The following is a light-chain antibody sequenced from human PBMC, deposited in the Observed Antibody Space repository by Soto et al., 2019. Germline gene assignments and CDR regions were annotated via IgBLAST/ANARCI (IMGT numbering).Light chain of an antibody. CDR1: QSIGRY. V-gene: IGKV1-39*01. J-gene: IGKJ2*01. Sequence: IQVTQSPSSLSASVGDRVTITCRASQSIGRYLNWYQQKPGQAPQLLVYGASSLRSGLPSRFSASGSGTDFNLTINSLQPEDFANYYCQQSSTTTHTFGQGPKLEIK. CDR3: QQSSTTTHT. CDR2: GAS.